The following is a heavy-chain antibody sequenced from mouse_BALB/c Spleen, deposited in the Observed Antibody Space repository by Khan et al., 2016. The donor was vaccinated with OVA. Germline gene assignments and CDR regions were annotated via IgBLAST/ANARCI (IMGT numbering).Heavy chain of an antibody. J-gene: IGHJ4*01. CDR3: AKFTPDYYSMDY. Sequence: QVQLKESGPGLVAPSQSLSITCTVSGFSLSSYGVNWVRQPLGEGLEWLGVLWGDGSTNYHSALVSRLIISKDNSKSQVFLKLNGLQTDDTATYYCAKFTPDYYSMDYWGQGTSVTVSS. D-gene: IGHD1-1*01. CDR2: LWGDGST. V-gene: IGHV2-3*01. CDR1: GFSLSSYG.